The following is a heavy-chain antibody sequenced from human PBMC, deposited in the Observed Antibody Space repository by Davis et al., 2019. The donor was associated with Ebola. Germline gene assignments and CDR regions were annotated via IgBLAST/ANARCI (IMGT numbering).Heavy chain of an antibody. CDR3: ARTRYYYDSSGTKGPFDP. CDR2: INPNSGGT. Sequence: ASVKVSCKASGYTFTGYYMHWVRQAPGQGLEWMGRINPNSGGTNYAQKFQGRVTMTRDTSISTAYMELSRLRSDDTAVYYCARTRYYYDSSGTKGPFDPWGQGTLVTVSS. D-gene: IGHD3-22*01. J-gene: IGHJ5*02. CDR1: GYTFTGYY. V-gene: IGHV1-2*06.